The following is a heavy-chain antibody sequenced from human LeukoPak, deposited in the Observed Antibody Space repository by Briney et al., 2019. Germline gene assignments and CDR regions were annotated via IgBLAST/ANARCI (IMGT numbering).Heavy chain of an antibody. J-gene: IGHJ4*02. Sequence: SETLSLTCTVSGGSISSYYWSWIRQPPGKGLEWLGNIYYSGSTNYKPPLKSRLTISLDTSKNQFSLKLSSVTAADTAVYYCARGYGYFDYWGQGTLVTVSS. CDR2: IYYSGST. CDR1: GGSISSYY. V-gene: IGHV4-59*01. CDR3: ARGYGYFDY. D-gene: IGHD4-17*01.